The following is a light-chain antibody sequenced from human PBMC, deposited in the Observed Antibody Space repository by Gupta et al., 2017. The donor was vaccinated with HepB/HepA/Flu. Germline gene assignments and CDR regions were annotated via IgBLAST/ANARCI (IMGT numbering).Light chain of an antibody. CDR2: AVS. CDR1: QDIRDD. CDR3: LQDHNYPLT. Sequence: AIQMTQSPSSLSASVGDRVTITCRASQDIRDDFGLHQQKPGKAPKVLIYAVSSLESGVPSRFSGSGSGTDFTLTISSLQPEDFATYYCLQDHNYPLTFGQGTKVEVK. J-gene: IGKJ1*01. V-gene: IGKV1-6*01.